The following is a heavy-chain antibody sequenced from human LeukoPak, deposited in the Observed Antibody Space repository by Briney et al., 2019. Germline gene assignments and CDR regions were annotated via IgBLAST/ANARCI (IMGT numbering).Heavy chain of an antibody. Sequence: GGSLILSCAASGFTFSNYYMSWIRQAPGKGLEWVSHINFRNTYTNYADSVKGRFTISRDNAKNLLYLQMNSLRAEDTAVYYCARGSTSDYWGQGTLVTVSS. J-gene: IGHJ4*02. CDR1: GFTFSNYY. CDR2: INFRNTYT. CDR3: ARGSTSDY. V-gene: IGHV3-11*06.